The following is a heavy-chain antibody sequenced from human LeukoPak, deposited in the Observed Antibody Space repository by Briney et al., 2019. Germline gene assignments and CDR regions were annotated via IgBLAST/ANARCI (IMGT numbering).Heavy chain of an antibody. CDR3: ARDPSPYGGNYYFDY. V-gene: IGHV1-46*01. J-gene: IGHJ4*02. D-gene: IGHD4-23*01. CDR1: GYTFTSYY. CDR2: INPSGGST. Sequence: GASVKVSCKASGYTFTSYYMHWVRQAPGQGPEWMGIINPSGGSTSYAQKFQGRVTMTRDTSTSTVYMELSSLRSEDTAVYYCARDPSPYGGNYYFDYWGQGTLVTVSS.